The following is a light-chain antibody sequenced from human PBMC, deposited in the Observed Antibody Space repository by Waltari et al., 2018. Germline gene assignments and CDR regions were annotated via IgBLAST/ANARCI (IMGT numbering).Light chain of an antibody. V-gene: IGLV3-1*01. Sequence: SSDLTQPPSVSVSPGQTATITCSGDKLADKYASWYQLKSGQSPVLVIYEDRRRPSGIPGRFSGSNSGTTATLTITGTQATDEADYYCQTWGSSTSYVFGSGTKVTVL. J-gene: IGLJ1*01. CDR2: EDR. CDR3: QTWGSSTSYV. CDR1: KLADKY.